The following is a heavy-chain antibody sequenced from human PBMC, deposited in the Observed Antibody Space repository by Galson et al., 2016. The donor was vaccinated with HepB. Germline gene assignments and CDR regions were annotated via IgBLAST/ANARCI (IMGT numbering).Heavy chain of an antibody. D-gene: IGHD2/OR15-2a*01. V-gene: IGHV1-69*13. CDR2: VIRIFGTT. Sequence: VMVSCKVSGYTLSEFSMHWVRQAPGQKLEWMGGVIRIFGTTNIAQDFQGRLTMTADESTNTGYMELSRLTSEDTAVYYCAREGYNSLDSWGQGTLVTVSS. J-gene: IGHJ4*02. CDR1: GYTLSEFS. CDR3: AREGYNSLDS.